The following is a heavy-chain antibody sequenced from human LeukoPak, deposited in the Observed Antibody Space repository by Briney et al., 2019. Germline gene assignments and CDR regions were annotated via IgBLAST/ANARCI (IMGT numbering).Heavy chain of an antibody. CDR2: INPSGGST. CDR1: GYTFTSYY. J-gene: IGHJ4*02. Sequence: ASVKVSCKASGYTFTSYYMHWVRQAPGQGLEWMGIINPSGGSTSYAQKFQGRVTMTRDTSTSTVYMELSSLRSEDTAVYYRARDPIVVVPAARGYYFDYWGQGTLVTVSS. CDR3: ARDPIVVVPAARGYYFDY. V-gene: IGHV1-46*01. D-gene: IGHD2-2*01.